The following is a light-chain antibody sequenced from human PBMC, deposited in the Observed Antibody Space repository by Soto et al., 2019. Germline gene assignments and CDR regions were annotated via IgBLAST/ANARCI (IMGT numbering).Light chain of an antibody. CDR1: QSIGTN. Sequence: EIWMTQSPSALSMSPGKRVILSCRASQSIGTNLAWYQQRPGQAPRLLIYGASTRATGTPDRFSASGSGTEFTLTISSLQSEDFAVYYCQQYDTWTWTFGLGTKADIK. CDR3: QQYDTWTWT. CDR2: GAS. J-gene: IGKJ1*01. V-gene: IGKV3-15*01.